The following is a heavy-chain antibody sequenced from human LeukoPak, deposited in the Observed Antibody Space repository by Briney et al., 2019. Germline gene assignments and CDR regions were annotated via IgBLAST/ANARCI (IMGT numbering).Heavy chain of an antibody. V-gene: IGHV4-61*01. CDR2: IYYSGTT. J-gene: IGHJ4*02. CDR1: GGSVSSGSYY. CDR3: ARGAYYFDY. Sequence: SETLSLTCIVSGGSVSSGSYYWRWIRQPPGKGLEWIGYIYYSGTTNYNPSLKSRVTISVDTSKNQFSLNLSSVPAADTAVYYCARGAYYFDYWGQGTLVTVSS.